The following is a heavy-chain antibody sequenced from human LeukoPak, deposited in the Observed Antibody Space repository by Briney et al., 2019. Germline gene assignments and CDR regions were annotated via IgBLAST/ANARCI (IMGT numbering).Heavy chain of an antibody. CDR2: IYYSGSS. J-gene: IGHJ5*02. CDR3: ARWDVPNWFDP. V-gene: IGHV4-59*01. D-gene: IGHD3-10*02. CDR1: GGSISSYY. Sequence: PSETLSLTCTVSGGSISSYYWSWIRQPPGKGLEWIGYIYYSGSSNYNPSLKSRVTISVDTSKNQFSLKLSSVTAADTAVYYCARWDVPNWFDPWGQGTLVTVSS.